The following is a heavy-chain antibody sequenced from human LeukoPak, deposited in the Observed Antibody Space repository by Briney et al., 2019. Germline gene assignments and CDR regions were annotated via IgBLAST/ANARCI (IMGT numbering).Heavy chain of an antibody. J-gene: IGHJ4*02. Sequence: PGGSLRLSCVASGFTFSSYWMSWVRQAPGKGLEWVANINQDGSQKYYVDSVKGRSTISRDNAKNSLYLQMNSLRAEDTAVYYCARGGASRPDYWGQGTLVTVSS. V-gene: IGHV3-7*04. CDR1: GFTFSSYW. CDR3: ARGGASRPDY. CDR2: INQDGSQK. D-gene: IGHD6-6*01.